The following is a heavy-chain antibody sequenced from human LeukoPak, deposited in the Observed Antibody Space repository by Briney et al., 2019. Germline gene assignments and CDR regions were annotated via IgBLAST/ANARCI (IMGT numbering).Heavy chain of an antibody. D-gene: IGHD5-24*01. J-gene: IGHJ4*02. CDR3: ARGWLTRPFDY. V-gene: IGHV3-7*01. Sequence: GGSLRLSCAASGFTFSSYWMSWVRQAPGKGLEWVANIKQDGSEKYYVDSVKGRFTISRDNTKNSLYLQMNSLRAEDTAVYYCARGWLTRPFDYWGQGTLVTVSS. CDR1: GFTFSSYW. CDR2: IKQDGSEK.